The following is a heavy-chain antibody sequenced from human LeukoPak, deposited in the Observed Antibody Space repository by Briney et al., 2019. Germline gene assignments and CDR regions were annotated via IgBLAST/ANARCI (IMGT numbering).Heavy chain of an antibody. V-gene: IGHV4-39*01. CDR1: GGSISRSSDY. Sequence: SETLSLTCSVSGGSISRSSDYWGWIGQPPGKGLEWIGSVFYSGSPYYNPSLKSRLTISVDTSKNQFSLKLTSVTAADTAVYYCARHPRRDGYSNFDFWGQGALVTVSS. J-gene: IGHJ4*02. CDR3: ARHPRRDGYSNFDF. CDR2: VFYSGSP. D-gene: IGHD5-24*01.